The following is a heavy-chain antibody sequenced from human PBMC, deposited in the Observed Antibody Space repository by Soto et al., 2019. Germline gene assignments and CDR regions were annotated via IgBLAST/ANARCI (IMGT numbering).Heavy chain of an antibody. D-gene: IGHD2-8*02. CDR1: GFTFSSYE. V-gene: IGHV3-48*03. CDR2: ISSSGSTI. Sequence: GGSLRLSCAASGFTFSSYEMNWVRQAPGKGLEWVSYISSSGSTIYYADSVKGRFTISRDNAKNSLYLQMNSLRAEDTAVYYCASSLVRVFFDYWGQGTLVTVSS. CDR3: ASSLVRVFFDY. J-gene: IGHJ4*02.